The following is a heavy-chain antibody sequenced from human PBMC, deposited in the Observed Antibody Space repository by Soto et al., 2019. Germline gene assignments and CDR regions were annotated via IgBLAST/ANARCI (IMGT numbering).Heavy chain of an antibody. Sequence: QVQLVQSGAEVKKPGSLVKVSCKASGYTFTSYAMHWVRQAPGQRLEWMGWINAGNGNTKYSQKFQGRVTITRDTSASTAYMELSSLRSEDTAVYYCARVGHCSGGSCYPYYYYYYGMDVWGQGTTVTVSS. CDR3: ARVGHCSGGSCYPYYYYYYGMDV. CDR2: INAGNGNT. D-gene: IGHD2-15*01. V-gene: IGHV1-3*01. J-gene: IGHJ6*02. CDR1: GYTFTSYA.